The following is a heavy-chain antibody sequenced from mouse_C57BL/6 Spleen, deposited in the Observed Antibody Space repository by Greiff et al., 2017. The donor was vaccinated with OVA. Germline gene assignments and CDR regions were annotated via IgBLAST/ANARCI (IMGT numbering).Heavy chain of an antibody. J-gene: IGHJ3*01. D-gene: IGHD1-1*01. CDR3: ARDYGSSRWFAY. V-gene: IGHV1-64*01. CDR2: IHPNSGST. Sequence: VQLQQPGAELVKPGASVKLSCKASGYTFTSYWMHWVKQRPGQGLEWIGMIHPNSGSTNYNEKFKSKATLTVDKSSSTAYMQLSSLTSEDSAVYYCARDYGSSRWFAYWGQGTLVTVSA. CDR1: GYTFTSYW.